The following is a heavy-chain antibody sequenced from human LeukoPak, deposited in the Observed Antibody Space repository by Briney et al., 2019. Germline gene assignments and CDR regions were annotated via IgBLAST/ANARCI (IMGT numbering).Heavy chain of an antibody. CDR1: GYTFTSYY. V-gene: IGHV1-46*01. D-gene: IGHD2/OR15-2a*01. J-gene: IGHJ6*03. CDR3: AREGRMVSIYYYMDV. Sequence: ASVKVSCRASGYTFTSYYMHWVRQAPGQGLEWMGIISPSGGSTSYAQKFQGRVTMTRDTSTSTVYMELSSLRSEDTAVYYCAREGRMVSIYYYMDVWGKGTTVTVSS. CDR2: ISPSGGST.